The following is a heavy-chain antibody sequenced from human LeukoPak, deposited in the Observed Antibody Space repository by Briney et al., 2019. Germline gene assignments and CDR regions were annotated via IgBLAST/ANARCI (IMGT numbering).Heavy chain of an antibody. CDR3: ARDPQIQLWYEADY. V-gene: IGHV3-30*04. D-gene: IGHD5-18*01. CDR2: ISYDGSNK. J-gene: IGHJ4*02. CDR1: GFTFSSYA. Sequence: GGSLRLSCAASGFTFSSYAMHWVRQAPGKGLEWVAVISYDGSNKYYADSVKGRFTISRDNSKNTLYLQMNSLRAEDTAVYYCARDPQIQLWYEADYWGQGTLVTVSS.